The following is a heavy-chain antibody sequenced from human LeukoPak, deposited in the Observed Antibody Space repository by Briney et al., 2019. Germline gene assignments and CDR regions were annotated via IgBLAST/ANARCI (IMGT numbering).Heavy chain of an antibody. CDR1: GFTFSTYS. CDR2: ITSSSSYI. V-gene: IGHV3-21*01. D-gene: IGHD5-24*01. J-gene: IGHJ3*02. CDR3: ARDRDGYTFDI. Sequence: GGSLRLSCAAPGFTFSTYSMNWVRQAPGKGLEWVSSITSSSSYINYADSVKGRFTISRDNAQNSLYLQMHSLRGEDTAVYYCARDRDGYTFDIWGQGTMVTVSS.